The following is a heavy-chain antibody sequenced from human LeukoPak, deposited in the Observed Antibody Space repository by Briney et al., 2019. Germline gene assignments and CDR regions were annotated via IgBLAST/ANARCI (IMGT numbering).Heavy chain of an antibody. Sequence: PGGSLRLSCAASGFTVSSNYMSWVRQAPGKGLEWVSAISGSGGSTYYADSVKGRFTISRDNSKNTLYLQMNSLRAEDTAVYYCAKDDAYGDYPPYYFDYWGQGTLVTVSS. V-gene: IGHV3-23*01. CDR2: ISGSGGST. CDR3: AKDDAYGDYPPYYFDY. D-gene: IGHD4-17*01. CDR1: GFTVSSNY. J-gene: IGHJ4*02.